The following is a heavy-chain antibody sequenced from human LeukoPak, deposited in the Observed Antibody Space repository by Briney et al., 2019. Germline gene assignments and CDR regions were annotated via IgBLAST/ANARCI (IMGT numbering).Heavy chain of an antibody. D-gene: IGHD3-10*01. J-gene: IGHJ4*02. CDR1: GFTFTTYA. CDR3: ANDLSGSGFLAY. CDR2: ISASGGST. Sequence: GGSLRLSCVASGFTFTTYAMTWVRQAPGKGLEWVSTISASGGSTYYADSVKGRFTISRDNSNNTLYLQTHSLRAEDTAVYYCANDLSGSGFLAYWGQGTLVIVSS. V-gene: IGHV3-23*01.